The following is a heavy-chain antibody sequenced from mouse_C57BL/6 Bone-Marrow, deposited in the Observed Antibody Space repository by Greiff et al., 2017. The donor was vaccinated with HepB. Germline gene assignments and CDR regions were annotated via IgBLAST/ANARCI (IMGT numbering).Heavy chain of an antibody. D-gene: IGHD1-3*01. J-gene: IGHJ4*01. CDR2: IYPGDGDT. CDR3: ARAHLPD. V-gene: IGHV1-82*01. CDR1: GYAFSSSW. Sequence: QVQLQQSGPELVKPGASVKISCKASGYAFSSSWMNWVKQRPGKGLEWIGRIYPGDGDTNYNGKFKGKATLTADKSSSTAYMQLSSLTSEDSAVYFCARAHLPDWGQGTSVTVSS.